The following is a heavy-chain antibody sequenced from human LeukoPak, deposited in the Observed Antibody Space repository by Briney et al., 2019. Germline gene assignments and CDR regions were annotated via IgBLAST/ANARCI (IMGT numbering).Heavy chain of an antibody. CDR3: ARRKYYYGSGNPNWFDP. V-gene: IGHV4-34*01. D-gene: IGHD3-10*01. CDR2: INHSGST. J-gene: IGHJ5*02. CDR1: GGSFSGYY. Sequence: SETLSLTCAVYGGSFSGYYWSWIRQPPGKGLEWIGEINHSGSTNYNPSLKSRVTISVDTSKNQFSLKLSSVTAADTAVYYCARRKYYYGSGNPNWFDPWGQGTLVTVSS.